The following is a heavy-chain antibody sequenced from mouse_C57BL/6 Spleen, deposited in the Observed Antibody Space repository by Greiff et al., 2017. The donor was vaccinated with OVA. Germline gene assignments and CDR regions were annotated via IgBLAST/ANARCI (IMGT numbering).Heavy chain of an antibody. CDR3: ATFYGSTLVGY. CDR1: GYTFTSSG. Sequence: QVQLQQSGAELARPGASVKLSCKASGYTFTSSGISWVKQRTGQGLEWIGEIYPRSGNTYYNEKFKGKATLTADKSSSTAYMELRSLTSEDAAVYFCATFYGSTLVGYWGQGTTLTVSS. CDR2: IYPRSGNT. V-gene: IGHV1-81*01. D-gene: IGHD1-1*01. J-gene: IGHJ2*01.